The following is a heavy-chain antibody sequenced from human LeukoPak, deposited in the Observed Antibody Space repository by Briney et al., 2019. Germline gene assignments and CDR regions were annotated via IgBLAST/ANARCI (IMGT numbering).Heavy chain of an antibody. CDR2: IYYTGST. J-gene: IGHJ4*02. D-gene: IGHD3-3*01. V-gene: IGHV4-39*01. CDR1: VGSMSSSNYY. Sequence: SETLSLTCTVSVGSMSSSNYYWGWIRQPPGKGLEWIGSIYYTGSTYYNPSVKSRVTMFVDTSKNQFSLRLNSVTAANTAVYYCARLSYDSWSGHIDSWGQGTLVTVSS. CDR3: ARLSYDSWSGHIDS.